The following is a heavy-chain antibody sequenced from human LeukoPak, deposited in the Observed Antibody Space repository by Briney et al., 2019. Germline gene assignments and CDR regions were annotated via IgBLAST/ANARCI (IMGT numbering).Heavy chain of an antibody. Sequence: PSETLSLTCTVSGGSISSYYWSWIRQPPGKGLEWIGYIYYSGSTNYNPSLKSRVTISLDTSKNQFSLKLSSVTAADTAVYYCARAKPNYYDSSGYSFDYWGQGTLVTVSS. D-gene: IGHD3-22*01. CDR2: IYYSGST. CDR1: GGSISSYY. CDR3: ARAKPNYYDSSGYSFDY. V-gene: IGHV4-59*01. J-gene: IGHJ4*02.